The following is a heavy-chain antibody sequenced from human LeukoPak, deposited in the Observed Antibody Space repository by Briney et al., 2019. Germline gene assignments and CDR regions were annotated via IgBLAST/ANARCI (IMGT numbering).Heavy chain of an antibody. CDR1: GFTFTNYA. CDR2: INTDGSNT. J-gene: IGHJ5*02. CDR3: ARDLYRYYYGSGSYCWFDP. Sequence: GGSLRLSCVASGFTFTNYAMTWVRQAPGKGLVWVSRINTDGSNTTYADSVKGRFTISRDNAKNTLYLQINSLRAEDTAVYYCARDLYRYYYGSGSYCWFDPWGQGTLVTVSS. D-gene: IGHD3-10*01. V-gene: IGHV3-74*01.